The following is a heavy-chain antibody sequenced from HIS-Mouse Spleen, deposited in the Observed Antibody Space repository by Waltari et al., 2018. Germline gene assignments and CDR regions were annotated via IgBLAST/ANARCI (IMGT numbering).Heavy chain of an antibody. CDR1: GYTFTSYD. V-gene: IGHV1-8*01. CDR2: MNPNRGNT. CDR3: AREIPYSSSWYDWYFDL. D-gene: IGHD6-13*01. Sequence: QVQLVQSGAEVKKPGASVKVSCKASGYTFTSYDINWVRQATGQGLEWMGWMNPNRGNTGYAQKFQGRVTMTRNTSISTAYMELSSLRSEDTAVYYCAREIPYSSSWYDWYFDLWGRGTLVTVSS. J-gene: IGHJ2*01.